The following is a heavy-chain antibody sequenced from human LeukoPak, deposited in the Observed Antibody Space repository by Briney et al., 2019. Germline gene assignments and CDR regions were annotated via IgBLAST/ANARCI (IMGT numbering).Heavy chain of an antibody. CDR3: AKGYCGGDCPFDY. D-gene: IGHD2-21*01. Sequence: GGSLRLSCAASGFTFSSCGMHWVRQAPGKGLEWVAVISYDGSNKYYADSVKGRFTISRDNSKNTQYLQMNSLRAEDTAVYYCAKGYCGGDCPFDYWGQGTLVTVSS. CDR1: GFTFSSCG. V-gene: IGHV3-30*18. CDR2: ISYDGSNK. J-gene: IGHJ4*02.